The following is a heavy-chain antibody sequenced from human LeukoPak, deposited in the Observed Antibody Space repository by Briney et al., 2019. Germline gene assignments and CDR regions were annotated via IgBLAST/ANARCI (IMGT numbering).Heavy chain of an antibody. V-gene: IGHV5-51*01. Sequence: YWSWIRQHPGKGLEWMGIIYPGDSDTRYSPSFQGQVTISADKSISTAYLQWSSLKASDTAMYYCARHVTAAAGRDYWGQGTLVTVSS. CDR3: ARHVTAAAGRDY. CDR1: YW. D-gene: IGHD6-13*01. J-gene: IGHJ4*02. CDR2: IYPGDSDT.